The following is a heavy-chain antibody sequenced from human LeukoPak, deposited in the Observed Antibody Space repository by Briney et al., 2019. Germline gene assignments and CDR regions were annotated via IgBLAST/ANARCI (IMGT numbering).Heavy chain of an antibody. CDR2: MNPNSGNT. CDR1: GYTFTSYD. V-gene: IGHV1-8*01. D-gene: IGHD3-3*01. J-gene: IGHJ6*02. Sequence: GASVKVSCKASGYTFTSYDINWVRQATGQGLEWMGCMNPNSGNTGYVQKLQGRPTMTMNTSISTAYMELSSLRSEDTAVYYCARVRITIFGVVIYGMDVWGQGTTVTVSS. CDR3: ARVRITIFGVVIYGMDV.